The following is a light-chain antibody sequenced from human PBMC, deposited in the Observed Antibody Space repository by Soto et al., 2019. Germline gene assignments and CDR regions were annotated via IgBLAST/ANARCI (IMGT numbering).Light chain of an antibody. CDR1: QSVCID. CDR2: GAS. CDR3: QQYNNWPWA. Sequence: EIVMTQSPATLSVSPGERATVSCRASQSVCIDLAWYQQKPGQAPRLLIYGASTGATGIPARFSGSGSGTEFTLTISGLQSEDFAIYYCQQYNNWPWAFGQGTKVDIK. J-gene: IGKJ1*01. V-gene: IGKV3-15*01.